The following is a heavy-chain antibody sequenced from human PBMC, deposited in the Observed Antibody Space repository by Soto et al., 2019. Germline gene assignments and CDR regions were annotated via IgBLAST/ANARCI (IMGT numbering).Heavy chain of an antibody. CDR2: IWYDGSNK. J-gene: IGHJ6*02. CDR1: GFTFSSYG. D-gene: IGHD4-17*01. Sequence: QVQLVESGGGVVQPGRSLRLSCAASGFTFSSYGMHWVRQAPGKGLEWVAVIWYDGSNKYYADSVKGRFTISRDNSKNTLYLQMNSLRAEDTAVYYCGRDLPTVVTPADYYGMDVWGQGTTVTVSS. CDR3: GRDLPTVVTPADYYGMDV. V-gene: IGHV3-33*01.